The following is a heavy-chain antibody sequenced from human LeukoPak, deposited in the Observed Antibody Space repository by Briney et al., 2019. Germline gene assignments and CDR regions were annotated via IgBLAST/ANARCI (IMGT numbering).Heavy chain of an antibody. Sequence: PGGSLRLSCAASGFTVSSDNMSWVRQVPGRGLEWVAVVYSGDDGTNCADSVRGRFTTSRDDSKSTVFLQMNSLRVDDTAIYYCTKRNSGGYYDYWGQGTLVTVSS. J-gene: IGHJ4*02. D-gene: IGHD5-12*01. CDR1: GFTVSSDN. V-gene: IGHV3-66*02. CDR3: TKRNSGGYYDY. CDR2: VYSGDDGT.